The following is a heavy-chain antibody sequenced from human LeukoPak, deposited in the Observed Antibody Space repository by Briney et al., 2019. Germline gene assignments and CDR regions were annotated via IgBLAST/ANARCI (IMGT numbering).Heavy chain of an antibody. CDR2: IIPIFGTA. Sequence: GASVNVSCKASGGTFISYAISWVRQAPGQGLEWMGGIIPIFGTANYAQKFQGRVTITADESTSTAYMELSSLRSEDTAVYYCARDPRFLEWDHGMDVWGQGTTVTVSS. V-gene: IGHV1-69*13. CDR3: ARDPRFLEWDHGMDV. CDR1: GGTFISYA. J-gene: IGHJ6*02. D-gene: IGHD3-3*01.